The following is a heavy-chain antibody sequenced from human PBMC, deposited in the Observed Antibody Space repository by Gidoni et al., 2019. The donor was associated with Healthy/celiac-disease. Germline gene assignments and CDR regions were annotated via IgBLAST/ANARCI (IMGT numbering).Heavy chain of an antibody. J-gene: IGHJ4*02. V-gene: IGHV1-24*01. CDR3: ATAQSRLEWELLISYYFDY. CDR2: FDPEDGET. Sequence: QVQLVQSGAEVKKPGASVKVSCKVSGYTLTELSMHWGRQAPGKGLEWMGGFDPEDGETIYAQKFQGRVTMTEDTSTDTAYMELSSLRSEDTAVYYCATAQSRLEWELLISYYFDYWGQGTLVTVSS. CDR1: GYTLTELS. D-gene: IGHD1-26*01.